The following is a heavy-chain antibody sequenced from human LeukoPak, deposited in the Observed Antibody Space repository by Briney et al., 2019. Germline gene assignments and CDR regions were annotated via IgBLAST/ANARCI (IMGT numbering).Heavy chain of an antibody. Sequence: SVKVSCKASGGTFSSYAISWVRQAPGQGLEWMGRIIPILGIANYAQKFQGRVTITADKSTSTAYMELSSLRSEDTAVYYCASRGPSSSRFTSFDYWGQGTLVTVSS. CDR1: GGTFSSYA. J-gene: IGHJ4*02. CDR3: ASRGPSSSRFTSFDY. D-gene: IGHD6-6*01. CDR2: IIPILGIA. V-gene: IGHV1-69*04.